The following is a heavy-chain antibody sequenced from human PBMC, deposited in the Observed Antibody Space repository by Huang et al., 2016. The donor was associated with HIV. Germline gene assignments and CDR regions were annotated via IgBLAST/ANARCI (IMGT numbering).Heavy chain of an antibody. D-gene: IGHD3-22*01. CDR2: IVPTRGTE. CDR3: ASVDYYDTSGPQRGYFDN. Sequence: QVQLVQSGAEVKKPGSSVKVSCKASGGSFRNFSIGWVRQAPGQGLEWMGGIVPTRGTENDEQKVQGRVTIIADESTSTAYMELSSLRSEDTAVYYCASVDYYDTSGPQRGYFDNWGQGTLVTVSS. J-gene: IGHJ4*02. CDR1: GGSFRNFS. V-gene: IGHV1-69*01.